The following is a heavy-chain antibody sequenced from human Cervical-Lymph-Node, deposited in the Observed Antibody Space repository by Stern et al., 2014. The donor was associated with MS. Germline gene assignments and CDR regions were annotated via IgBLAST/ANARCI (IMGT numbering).Heavy chain of an antibody. CDR2: IKSDRSEI. CDR3: ARCLNHDNSGFCDAFDV. J-gene: IGHJ3*01. CDR1: GFPFDLYG. D-gene: IGHD3-22*01. Sequence: EVQLVESGGGLVQPGESLRLSWAATGFPFDLYGMTWVRQAPGKGREWVANIKSDRSEIYFADFVRGRFSISRDNSKNSLYLQLNSLTAEDTAVYYCARCLNHDNSGFCDAFDVWGQGTLVTVSS. V-gene: IGHV3-7*01.